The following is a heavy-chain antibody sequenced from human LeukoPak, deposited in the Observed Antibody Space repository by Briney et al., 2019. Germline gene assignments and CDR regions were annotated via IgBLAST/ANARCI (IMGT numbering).Heavy chain of an antibody. CDR3: ARRRDGYNSMAYYFDY. CDR2: IYYSGST. V-gene: IGHV4-39*01. Sequence: PSETLSLTCTVSGGSISSSSYYWGRIRQPPGKGLEWIGSIYYSGSTYYNPSLKSRVTISVDTSKNQFSLKLSSVTSADTAVYCCARRRDGYNSMAYYFDYWGQGTLVTVSS. D-gene: IGHD5-24*01. CDR1: GGSISSSSYY. J-gene: IGHJ4*02.